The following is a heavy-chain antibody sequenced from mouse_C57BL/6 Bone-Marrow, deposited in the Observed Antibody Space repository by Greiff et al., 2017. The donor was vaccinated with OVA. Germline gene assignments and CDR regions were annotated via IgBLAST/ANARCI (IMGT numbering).Heavy chain of an antibody. CDR3: ARWGDYDWFAY. J-gene: IGHJ3*01. D-gene: IGHD2-4*01. CDR1: GYSFTGYY. V-gene: IGHV1-42*01. CDR2: INPSTGGT. Sequence: EVQLQQSGPELVKPGASVKISCKASGYSFTGYYMNWVKQSPEKSLEWIGEINPSTGGTTYNQKFKAKATLTVDKSSSTAYMQLKSLTSEDSAVYYCARWGDYDWFAYWGQGTLVTVSA.